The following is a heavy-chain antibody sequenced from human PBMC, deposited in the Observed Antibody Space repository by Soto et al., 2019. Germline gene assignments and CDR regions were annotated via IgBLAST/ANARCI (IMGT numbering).Heavy chain of an antibody. CDR1: GFTFSSYA. J-gene: IGHJ3*01. Sequence: EVQLLESGGGLVQPGGSLGLSCAASGFTFSSYALTWVRQAPGKGLEWVSSITGSGDYTRYTDSVKGRFTITRDNAKNTLFLQMKSLRADDTAIYYCGKDPNGDYFGAFDFWGQGTMVTVSS. D-gene: IGHD4-17*01. CDR3: GKDPNGDYFGAFDF. CDR2: ITGSGDYT. V-gene: IGHV3-23*01.